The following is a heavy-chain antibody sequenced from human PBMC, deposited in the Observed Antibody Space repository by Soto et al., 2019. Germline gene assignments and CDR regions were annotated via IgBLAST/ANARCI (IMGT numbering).Heavy chain of an antibody. D-gene: IGHD6-13*01. CDR1: GFTFSSYS. CDR3: ARDGIAAAGTWYFDL. J-gene: IGHJ2*01. CDR2: ISSSSSTI. V-gene: IGHV3-48*01. Sequence: GGSLRLSCAASGFTFSSYSMNWVRQAPGKGLEWVSYISSSSSTIYYADSVKGRFTISRDNAKNSLYLQMNSLRAEDTAVYYCARDGIAAAGTWYFDLWGRGTLVTVSS.